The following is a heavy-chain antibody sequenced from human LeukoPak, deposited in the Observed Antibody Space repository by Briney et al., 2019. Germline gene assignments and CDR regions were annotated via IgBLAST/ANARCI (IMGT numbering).Heavy chain of an antibody. J-gene: IGHJ4*02. CDR2: INHSGST. V-gene: IGHV4-34*01. D-gene: IGHD3-22*01. CDR1: GGSFSGYY. CDR3: ASHPITYYYDSSGSFDY. Sequence: SETLSLTCAVYGGSFSGYYWSWIRQPPGKGLEWIGEINHSGSTNYNPSLKSRVTIPVDTSKNQFSLKLSSVTAADTAVYYCASHPITYYYDSSGSFDYWGQGTLVTVSS.